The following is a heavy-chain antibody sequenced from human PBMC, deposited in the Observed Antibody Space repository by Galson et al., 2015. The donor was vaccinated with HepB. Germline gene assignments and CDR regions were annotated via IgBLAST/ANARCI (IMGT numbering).Heavy chain of an antibody. J-gene: IGHJ4*02. Sequence: SVKVSCKASGYTFTTYAMHWVRQAPGQRLEWMGWINAGNGNTKYSQKFQGRVTMTEDTSTDTAYMELSSLRSEDTAVYYCASRRVGGYDYDDYWGQGTLVTVSS. D-gene: IGHD5-12*01. V-gene: IGHV1-3*01. CDR3: ASRRVGGYDYDDY. CDR2: INAGNGNT. CDR1: GYTFTTYA.